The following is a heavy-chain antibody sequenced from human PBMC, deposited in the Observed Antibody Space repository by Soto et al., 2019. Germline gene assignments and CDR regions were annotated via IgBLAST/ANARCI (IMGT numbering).Heavy chain of an antibody. CDR1: GFTFSNSA. CDR3: AKFLLRGIAVPGNYFDH. D-gene: IGHD6-19*01. V-gene: IGHV3-23*01. Sequence: EVQLLESGGGLVQPVGSLRLSCAASGFTFSNSAMGWVRQAPGKGLEWVSAISGSGGTTYYADSVKGRFTIFRDSSRNTLYLQMNRLRAEDTAIYYCAKFLLRGIAVPGNYFDHWGQGNLVTVSS. CDR2: ISGSGGTT. J-gene: IGHJ4*02.